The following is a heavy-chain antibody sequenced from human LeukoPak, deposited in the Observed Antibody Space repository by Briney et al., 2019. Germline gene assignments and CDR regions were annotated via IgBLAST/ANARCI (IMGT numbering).Heavy chain of an antibody. CDR2: LYSSGST. Sequence: SETLSLTCTVSGDSINNTNFYWGWIRQSPGKDREWLGSLYSSGSTYFNPSLESRVTMSVDTSKSQFSLNLNFVTAADTAMYYCLRQGHDSGGFHSNWGQGTLVTASS. J-gene: IGHJ1*01. CDR3: LRQGHDSGGFHSN. V-gene: IGHV4-39*01. D-gene: IGHD2-15*01. CDR1: GDSINNTNFY.